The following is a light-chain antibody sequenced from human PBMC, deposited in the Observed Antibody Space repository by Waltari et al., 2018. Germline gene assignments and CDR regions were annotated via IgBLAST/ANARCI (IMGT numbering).Light chain of an antibody. Sequence: LVLTQSPSASASLGASVKLTCPLSRGYSSNVIAWLQQQPGKGPRYLMKVNSDGSHRKGDDIPDRFSASKSGTECQLTISSLQSEDEADYFCQTGGHGTWVFGGGTKLTVL. CDR2: VNSDGSH. J-gene: IGLJ3*02. CDR3: QTGGHGTWV. CDR1: RGYSSNV. V-gene: IGLV4-69*01.